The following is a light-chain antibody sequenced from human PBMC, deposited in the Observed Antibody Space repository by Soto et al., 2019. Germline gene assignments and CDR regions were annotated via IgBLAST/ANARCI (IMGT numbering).Light chain of an antibody. Sequence: EIQMTQSPSSLSASVGDRVTITCRASQSISTYLNWYQQKLGKAPKLLIYAASTLQRGVPARFSGSGSGTDFTLTINSLQPEDFATYYCQQSDSTPLTFGGGTMVE. J-gene: IGKJ4*01. V-gene: IGKV1-39*01. CDR2: AAS. CDR3: QQSDSTPLT. CDR1: QSISTY.